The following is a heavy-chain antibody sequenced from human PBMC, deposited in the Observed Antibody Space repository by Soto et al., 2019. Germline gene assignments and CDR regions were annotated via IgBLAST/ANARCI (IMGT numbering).Heavy chain of an antibody. CDR2: IWYDGSNK. D-gene: IGHD3-10*01. CDR1: GFTFSSYG. J-gene: IGHJ6*02. Sequence: QVQLVESGGGVVQPGRSLRLSCAASGFTFSSYGMHWVRQAPGKGLEWVAVIWYDGSNKYYADSVKGRFTISRDNSKNTLYLQMNSLRAEDTAVYYCARDLGITMVRGVISFYGMDVWGQGTTVTVSS. CDR3: ARDLGITMVRGVISFYGMDV. V-gene: IGHV3-33*01.